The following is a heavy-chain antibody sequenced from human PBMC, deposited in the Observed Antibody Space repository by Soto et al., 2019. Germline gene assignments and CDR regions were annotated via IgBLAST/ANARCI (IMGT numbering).Heavy chain of an antibody. D-gene: IGHD3-3*01. Sequence: ASVKFSCKASGYTFTGYYMHWVRQAPGQGLEWMGWINPNSGGTNCAEKFQGRVTMTRDTSISTAYMELSRLRSDDTAVYYCARDPHEYWTSYWFDPWGQGTLVTVS. CDR1: GYTFTGYY. CDR3: ARDPHEYWTSYWFDP. CDR2: INPNSGGT. V-gene: IGHV1-2*02. J-gene: IGHJ5*02.